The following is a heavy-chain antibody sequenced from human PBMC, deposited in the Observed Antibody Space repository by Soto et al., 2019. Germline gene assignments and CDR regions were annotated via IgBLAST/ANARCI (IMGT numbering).Heavy chain of an antibody. J-gene: IGHJ4*02. CDR1: GDSISSRSYY. D-gene: IGHD2-21*02. Sequence: SETLSLICTVTGDSISSRSYYWGWIRQPPGKGREWIGSIYYSGSTYNNPSLRSRVSMSIDTSKDQFSLKLKSVTAADTALYFCARQRTSVVTQAYFDVWGPVSLVTVSS. V-gene: IGHV4-39*01. CDR2: IYYSGST. CDR3: ARQRTSVVTQAYFDV.